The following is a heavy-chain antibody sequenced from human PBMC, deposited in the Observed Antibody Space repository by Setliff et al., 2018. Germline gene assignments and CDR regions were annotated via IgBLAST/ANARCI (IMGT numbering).Heavy chain of an antibody. D-gene: IGHD2-21*01. Sequence: LSLTCAVYGDSFSDYYWSWIRQPPGKGLEWVSSSSSTGRYTFYADSVKGRFTVSKDNAKKSLYLEMNSLRAEDTAVYYCARAGGGHIVVATFDFDIWGQGTKVTVSS. CDR1: GDSFSDYY. J-gene: IGHJ3*02. CDR3: ARAGGGHIVVATFDFDI. V-gene: IGHV3-11*04. CDR2: SSSTGRYT.